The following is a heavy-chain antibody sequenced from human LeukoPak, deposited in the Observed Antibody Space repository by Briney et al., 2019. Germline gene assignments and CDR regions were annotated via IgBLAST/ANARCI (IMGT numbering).Heavy chain of an antibody. J-gene: IGHJ4*02. V-gene: IGHV4-38-2*02. CDR3: ARDMNLTHYFDY. CDR1: GYSISSGYY. D-gene: IGHD3-16*01. CDR2: IYHSGYT. Sequence: NPSETLSLTCNVSGYSISSGYYWAWIRQAPGKGLEWIGSIYHSGYTHYNPSLKGRVTISVDTSKNDFSLKLSSVAAADTAIYYCARDMNLTHYFDYWGQGTLVTVSS.